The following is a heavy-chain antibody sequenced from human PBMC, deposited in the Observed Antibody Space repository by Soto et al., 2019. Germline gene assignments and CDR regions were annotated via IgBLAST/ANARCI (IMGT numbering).Heavy chain of an antibody. CDR1: GFTVSSNY. Sequence: EVQLVESGGGLIQPGGSLRLSCAASGFTVSSNYMSWVRQAPGKGLEWGSVIYSGGSTYYADSVKGRFTISRDNSKNTLYLQMHSLRDEYTAVYYCARDRVESGYPEFFQHWGQGTLVTVSS. V-gene: IGHV3-53*01. CDR2: IYSGGST. D-gene: IGHD3-22*01. J-gene: IGHJ1*01. CDR3: ARDRVESGYPEFFQH.